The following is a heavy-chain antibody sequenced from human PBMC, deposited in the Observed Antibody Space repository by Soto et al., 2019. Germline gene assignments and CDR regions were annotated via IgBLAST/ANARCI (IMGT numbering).Heavy chain of an antibody. CDR3: ARDRSDSARADSFDI. V-gene: IGHV3-53*01. Sequence: PGGSLRLSCAVSGFSVSDNYMSWVRQAPGKGLEWVSVIYRGDATHYADSVKGRFTISRDNSKNTVYLQMNSLRAEDTAVYYCARDRSDSARADSFDIWGQGTMVTVSS. CDR2: IYRGDAT. D-gene: IGHD6-25*01. J-gene: IGHJ3*02. CDR1: GFSVSDNY.